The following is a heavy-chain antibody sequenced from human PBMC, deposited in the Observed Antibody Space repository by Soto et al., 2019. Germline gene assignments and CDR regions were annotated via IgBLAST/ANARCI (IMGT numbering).Heavy chain of an antibody. D-gene: IGHD3-10*01. CDR2: IYYSGST. CDR1: GGSISSGDYY. J-gene: IGHJ4*02. V-gene: IGHV4-30-4*01. Sequence: QVQLQESGPGLVKPSQTLSLTCTVSGGSISSGDYYWSWIRQPQGKCLEWIGYIYYSGSTYYNPSLKSRVTISVDTSKNQFSLKLSSVTAADTAVYYCARVGGFGATTIDYWGQGTLVTVSS. CDR3: ARVGGFGATTIDY.